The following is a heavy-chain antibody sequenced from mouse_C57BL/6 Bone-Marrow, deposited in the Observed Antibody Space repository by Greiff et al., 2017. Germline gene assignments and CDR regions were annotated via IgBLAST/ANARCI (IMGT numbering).Heavy chain of an antibody. CDR2: IYPGDGDT. Sequence: QVQLQQSGPELVKPGASVKISCKASGYAFSSSWMNWVKQRPGKGLEWIGRIYPGDGDTTYNGKFKGKATLTADKSSSTAYMKLSSLTSEDSAVYFCARWLLPWYFDVWGTGTTVTVSS. D-gene: IGHD2-3*01. J-gene: IGHJ1*03. V-gene: IGHV1-82*01. CDR1: GYAFSSSW. CDR3: ARWLLPWYFDV.